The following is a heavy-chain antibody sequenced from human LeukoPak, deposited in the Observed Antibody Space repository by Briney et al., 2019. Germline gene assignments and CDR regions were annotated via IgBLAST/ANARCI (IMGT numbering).Heavy chain of an antibody. Sequence: GGSLRLSCAASGFSFSNYKMIWVRQAPGKGLEWVSSISSSSSYIYYADSVKGRFTISRDNAKNSLYLQMNSLRAEDTAVYYCARDEQQLVPDDYWGQGTLVTVSS. D-gene: IGHD6-13*01. CDR2: ISSSSSYI. CDR3: ARDEQQLVPDDY. CDR1: GFSFSNYK. J-gene: IGHJ4*02. V-gene: IGHV3-21*01.